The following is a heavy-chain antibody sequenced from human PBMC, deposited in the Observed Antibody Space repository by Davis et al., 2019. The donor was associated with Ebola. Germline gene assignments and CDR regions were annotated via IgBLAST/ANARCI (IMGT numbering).Heavy chain of an antibody. J-gene: IGHJ4*02. D-gene: IGHD1-20*01. V-gene: IGHV1-18*04. CDR3: ARDNWKDENIDY. CDR1: GYTFSSHG. CDR2: ISAYNGNT. Sequence: ASALVSCKASGYTFSSHGISWVRQAPGQGLEWMGWISAYNGNTNQAPKSQGRLTMTTVTSTSTTYMELRSLRSDDTAVYYCARDNWKDENIDYRGQGTLVTVSS.